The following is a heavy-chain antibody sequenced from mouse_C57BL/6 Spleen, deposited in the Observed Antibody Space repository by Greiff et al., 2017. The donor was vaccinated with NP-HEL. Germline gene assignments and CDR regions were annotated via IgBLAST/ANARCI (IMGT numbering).Heavy chain of an antibody. CDR3: ASGFITTVTTY. CDR1: GFNIKDYY. V-gene: IGHV14-2*01. CDR2: IDPEDGET. D-gene: IGHD1-1*01. Sequence: VQLKESGAELVKPGASVKLSCTASGFNIKDYYMHWVKQRTEQGLEWIGRIDPEDGETKYATQFQGKATITADTSSNTAYLQLSSLTSEDTAVYYCASGFITTVTTYWGQGTLVTVSA. J-gene: IGHJ3*01.